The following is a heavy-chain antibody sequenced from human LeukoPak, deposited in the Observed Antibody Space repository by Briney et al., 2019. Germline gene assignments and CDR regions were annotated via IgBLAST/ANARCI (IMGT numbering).Heavy chain of an antibody. V-gene: IGHV4-39*01. Sequence: PSETLSLTCTVSGGSISSSSYYWGWIRQPPGKGLEWIGSIYYSGSTYYNPSLKSRATISVDTSKNQFSLKLSSVTAADTAVYYCASMYSSGWYEGFFWGQGTLVTVSS. J-gene: IGHJ4*02. CDR3: ASMYSSGWYEGFF. CDR1: GGSISSSSYY. D-gene: IGHD6-19*01. CDR2: IYYSGST.